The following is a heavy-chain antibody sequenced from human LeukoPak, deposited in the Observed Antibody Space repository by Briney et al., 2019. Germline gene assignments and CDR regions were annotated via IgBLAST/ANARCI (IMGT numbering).Heavy chain of an antibody. CDR2: IAWDDDK. CDR1: RFSLSTSGMC. D-gene: IGHD3-10*01. J-gene: IGHJ4*02. V-gene: IGHV2-70*11. CDR3: ARVMVRGVIIMPFDY. Sequence: SGPALVKPTQTLTLTCTFSRFSLSTSGMCVSWIRQPPGKALEWLARIAWDDDKYYSTSLKTRLTISKDTSKTQVVLTMTNMDPVDTATYYCARVMVRGVIIMPFDYWGQGTLVTVSS.